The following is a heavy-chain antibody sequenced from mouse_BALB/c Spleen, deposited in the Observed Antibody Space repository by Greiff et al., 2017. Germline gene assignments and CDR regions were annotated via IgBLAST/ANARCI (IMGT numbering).Heavy chain of an antibody. CDR2: INPDSSTI. V-gene: IGHV4-1*02. J-gene: IGHJ1*01. CDR1: GFDFSRYW. D-gene: IGHD1-1*01. Sequence: EVQRVESGGGLVQPGGSLKLSCAASGFDFSRYWMSWVRQAPGKGLEWIGEINPDSSTINYTPSLKDKFIISRDNAKNTLYLQMSKVRSEDTALYYCARPYYGSSYWYFDVWGAGTTVTVSS. CDR3: ARPYYGSSYWYFDV.